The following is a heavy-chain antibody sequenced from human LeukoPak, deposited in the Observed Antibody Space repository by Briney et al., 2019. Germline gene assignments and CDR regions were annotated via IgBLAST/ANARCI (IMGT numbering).Heavy chain of an antibody. J-gene: IGHJ4*02. V-gene: IGHV4-61*02. Sequence: SETLSLTCTVSGGSISSSSYYWSWVRQPAGKGLEWIGRIYTSGSTNYNPSLNNRVTMSVDTSKTQFSLKLSSVAAADTAVYYCAGRIAVAGFDYWGQGTLVTVSS. CDR1: GGSISSSSYY. CDR3: AGRIAVAGFDY. CDR2: IYTSGST. D-gene: IGHD6-19*01.